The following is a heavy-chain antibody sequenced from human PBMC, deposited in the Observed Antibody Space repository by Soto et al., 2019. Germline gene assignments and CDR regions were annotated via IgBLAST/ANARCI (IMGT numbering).Heavy chain of an antibody. CDR2: IIPIFGTA. Sequence: GASVKVSCKASGGTFSSYAISWVRQAPGQGLEWMGGIIPIFGTANYAQKFQGRVTITADESTSTAYMELSSLRSEDTAVYYCAREPEQSGSHPVFDYWGQGTLVTVSS. J-gene: IGHJ4*02. V-gene: IGHV1-69*13. CDR3: AREPEQSGSHPVFDY. D-gene: IGHD1-26*01. CDR1: GGTFSSYA.